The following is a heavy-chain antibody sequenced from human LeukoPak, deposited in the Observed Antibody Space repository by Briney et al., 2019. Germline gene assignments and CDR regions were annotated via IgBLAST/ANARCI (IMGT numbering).Heavy chain of an antibody. D-gene: IGHD3-9*01. CDR3: ARDTLNGPFVISLDY. J-gene: IGHJ4*02. V-gene: IGHV3-48*03. CDR1: GFTFSTHE. CDR2: ISSGGNVE. Sequence: PGGSLRLSCAASGFTFSTHEMNWVRQAPGKGLEWVSHISSGGNVEYYLDSVRGRFTMSRDNARSLLFLQMNSLRAEDTGVYYCARDTLNGPFVISLDYWGQGALVTVSS.